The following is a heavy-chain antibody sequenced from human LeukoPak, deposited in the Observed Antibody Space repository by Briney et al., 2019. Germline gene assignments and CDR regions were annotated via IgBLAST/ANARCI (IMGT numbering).Heavy chain of an antibody. CDR3: ARVPTVTFFDY. D-gene: IGHD4-17*01. Sequence: SETLSLTCTVSGGSFSNYYWNWIRQPPGKGLEWIGYIYYSGSTNYNPSLKSRVTISVDTSKNQLSLKLSSVTAADTAVYYCARVPTVTFFDYWGQGTLVTVSS. J-gene: IGHJ4*02. CDR2: IYYSGST. V-gene: IGHV4-59*12. CDR1: GGSFSNYY.